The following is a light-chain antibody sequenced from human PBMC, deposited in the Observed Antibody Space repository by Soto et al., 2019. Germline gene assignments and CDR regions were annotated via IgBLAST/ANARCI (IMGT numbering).Light chain of an antibody. V-gene: IGKV3-15*01. CDR2: GAS. CDR1: QSVSSN. J-gene: IGKJ2*01. Sequence: EIVMTQSPATLSVSPGERATLSSRASQSVSSNLAWYQQKPGQAPRLLIYGASTRATGIPARFSGSGSGTEFTLNISSLQSEDFAVYYCQQYNNWPPHTFGQGTKLEIK. CDR3: QQYNNWPPHT.